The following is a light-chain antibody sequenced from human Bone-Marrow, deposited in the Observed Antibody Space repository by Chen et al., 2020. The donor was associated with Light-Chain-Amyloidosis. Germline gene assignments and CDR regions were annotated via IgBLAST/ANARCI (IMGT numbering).Light chain of an antibody. V-gene: IGLV3-21*02. CDR3: QVWDRSSDRPV. CDR1: NIGSTS. Sequence: SYVLTQPSSVSVAPGQTATIACGGNNIGSTSVHWYQQTPDQAPLLVVYDDSDRPSGIPQRLSGSNSGNTATLTISGVEAGDEDDYYCQVWDRSSDRPVFGGGTKLTVL. CDR2: DDS. J-gene: IGLJ3*02.